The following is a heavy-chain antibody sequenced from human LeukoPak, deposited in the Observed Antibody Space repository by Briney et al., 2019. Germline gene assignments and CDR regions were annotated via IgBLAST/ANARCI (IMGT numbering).Heavy chain of an antibody. CDR1: GDTFTSYD. CDR2: MNPNRGNT. J-gene: IGHJ4*02. Sequence: GASVKVSCKASGDTFTSYDINWVRQASGQGLEWRGWMNPNRGNTAYAPKFQGRVTMTRDTSIGTAYMELSSLRSEDTAVYYCARGRGTYDSSGFYPYYFDYWGQGSLVTVSS. CDR3: ARGRGTYDSSGFYPYYFDY. D-gene: IGHD3-22*01. V-gene: IGHV1-8*01.